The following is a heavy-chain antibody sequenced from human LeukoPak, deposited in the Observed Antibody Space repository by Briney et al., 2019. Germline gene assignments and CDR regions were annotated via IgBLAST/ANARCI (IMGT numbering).Heavy chain of an antibody. V-gene: IGHV3-7*03. CDR2: IKQDGSEK. CDR1: GFTFSSYW. J-gene: IGHJ4*02. Sequence: PGGSLRLSCAASGFTFSSYWMSWVRQAPGKGLEWVANIKQDGSEKYYVDSVKGRFTISRDNSKNTVFLQMNSLRAEDTAVYYCATVKRDCSGGTCYSYDYWGQGTLVTVSS. CDR3: ATVKRDCSGGTCYSYDY. D-gene: IGHD2-15*01.